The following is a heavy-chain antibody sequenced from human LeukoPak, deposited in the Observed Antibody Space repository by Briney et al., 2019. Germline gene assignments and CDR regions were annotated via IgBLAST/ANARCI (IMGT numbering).Heavy chain of an antibody. CDR2: IYYSGST. V-gene: IGHV4-39*01. Sequence: WVRQPPGKGLEWIGSIYYSGSTYYNPSLKSRVTISVDTSKNQFSLKLSSVSAADTAVYYCARGLGYGSGSYYLGFDMWGQGTMVTVSS. CDR3: ARGLGYGSGSYYLGFDM. J-gene: IGHJ3*02. D-gene: IGHD3-10*01.